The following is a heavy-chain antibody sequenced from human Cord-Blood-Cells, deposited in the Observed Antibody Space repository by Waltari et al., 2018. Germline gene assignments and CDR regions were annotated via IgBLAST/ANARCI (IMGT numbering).Heavy chain of an antibody. CDR3: ARLVKYYYGSGSYAFDI. CDR1: GGSIGSYY. Sequence: QVQLQESGPGLVKPSETLSLTCTVSGGSIGSYYWSWIRQPPGKGLEWIGYIYYSGSTNYNPSLKSRVTISVDTSKNQFSLKLSSVTAADTAVYYCARLVKYYYGSGSYAFDIWGQGTMVTVSS. V-gene: IGHV4-59*08. CDR2: IYYSGST. D-gene: IGHD3-10*01. J-gene: IGHJ3*02.